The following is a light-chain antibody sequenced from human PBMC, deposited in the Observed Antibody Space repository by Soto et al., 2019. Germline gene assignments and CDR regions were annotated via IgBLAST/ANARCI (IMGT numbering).Light chain of an antibody. J-gene: IGKJ2*01. CDR2: AAS. CDR3: QQYYSFLRT. V-gene: IGKV1D-8*01. CDR1: QGISSY. Sequence: VIWMTQSPSLLSASTGDRVTISCRVSQGISSYLAWYQQKPGKAPELLIYAASTLQSGVPSRFSGSGSGTDFTLTISCLQSEDFATYYCQQYYSFLRTFGQGTKLEIK.